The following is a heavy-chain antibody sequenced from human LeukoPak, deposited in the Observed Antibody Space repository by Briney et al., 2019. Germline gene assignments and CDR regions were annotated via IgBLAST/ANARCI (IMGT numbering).Heavy chain of an antibody. V-gene: IGHV3-21*01. D-gene: IGHD6-6*01. Sequence: GGSLRLSCAASGFTFTRYSMNWVRQAPGKGLEWVSSISSSGSYIFYAQSMEGRFIISRDNAKNSHYLQMNSLRVDDTAVYFCARGTYRSSSPSIGMPYYLDYWGQGILVTVSS. CDR1: GFTFTRYS. CDR3: ARGTYRSSSPSIGMPYYLDY. CDR2: ISSSGSYI. J-gene: IGHJ4*02.